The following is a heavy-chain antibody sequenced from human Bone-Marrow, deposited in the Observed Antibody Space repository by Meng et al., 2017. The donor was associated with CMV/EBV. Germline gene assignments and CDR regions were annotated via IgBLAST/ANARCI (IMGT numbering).Heavy chain of an antibody. V-gene: IGHV1-2*02. CDR2: INPNSGGT. CDR1: GYTFTGYY. J-gene: IGHJ5*02. CDR3: ARAIAVPANFNCFDP. Sequence: ASVKVSCKASGYTFTGYYMHWVRQAPGQGLEWMGWINPNSGGTNYAQKFQGRVTMTRDTSISTAYMELSRLRSDDTAVYYCARAIAVPANFNCFDPWGQGTLVTVSS. D-gene: IGHD2-2*01.